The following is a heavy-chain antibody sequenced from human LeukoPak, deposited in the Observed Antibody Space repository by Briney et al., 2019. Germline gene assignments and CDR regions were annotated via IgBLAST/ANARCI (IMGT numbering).Heavy chain of an antibody. CDR3: AKDGREVGATTLDY. J-gene: IGHJ4*02. V-gene: IGHV3-23*01. CDR2: ISGSGGST. Sequence: GSLRLSCAASGFTFSNAWMNWVRQAPGKGLEWVSAISGSGGSTYYADSVKGRFTISRGNSKNTLYLQMNSLRAEDTAVYYCAKDGREVGATTLDYWGQGTLVTVSS. CDR1: GFTFSNAW. D-gene: IGHD1-26*01.